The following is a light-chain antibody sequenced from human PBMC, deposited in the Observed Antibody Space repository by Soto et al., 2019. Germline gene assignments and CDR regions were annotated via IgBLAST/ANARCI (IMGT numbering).Light chain of an antibody. CDR1: QGISSY. CDR2: AAS. CDR3: QQSYSTPIT. Sequence: AIRMTQSPSSLSASTGDRVTITCRASQGISSYLAWYQQKPGKAPKLLIYAASTLQGGVPSRFSGSGSGTDFTLTIGSLQPDDFATYYCQQSYSTPITFGQGTRLEIK. J-gene: IGKJ5*01. V-gene: IGKV1-8*01.